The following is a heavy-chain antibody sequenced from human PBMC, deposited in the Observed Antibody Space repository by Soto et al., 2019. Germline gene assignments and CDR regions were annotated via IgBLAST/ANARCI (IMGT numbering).Heavy chain of an antibody. CDR1: GGTFSSYT. D-gene: IGHD3-22*01. Sequence: SVKVSCKASGGTFSSYTISWVRQAPGQGLEWMGRIIPILGIANYAQKFQGRVTITADKSTSTAYMELSSLRSEDTAVYYCARGPFYYYDSSGYYSDWGQGTLVTVSS. V-gene: IGHV1-69*02. CDR2: IIPILGIA. CDR3: ARGPFYYYDSSGYYSD. J-gene: IGHJ4*02.